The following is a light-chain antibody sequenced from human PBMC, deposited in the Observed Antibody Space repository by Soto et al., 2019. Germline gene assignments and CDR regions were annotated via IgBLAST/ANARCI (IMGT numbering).Light chain of an antibody. CDR2: GIS. J-gene: IGKJ1*01. V-gene: IGKV3-15*01. CDR3: HQYNYWPRS. CDR1: QSVGRN. Sequence: EIVLTQSPATLSVSPGERATLSCKASQSVGRNLAWYHQKPSQAPRLLIYGISTRASGVPDRFSGSGSETDFTLSISSLQSDDFALYFCHQYNYWPRSFGQGTRVEVK.